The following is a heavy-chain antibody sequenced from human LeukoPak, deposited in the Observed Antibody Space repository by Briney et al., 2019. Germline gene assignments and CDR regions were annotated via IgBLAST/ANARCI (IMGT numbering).Heavy chain of an antibody. CDR3: SRHAKGSGSYYNTGYFDY. CDR1: GGSISSYY. J-gene: IGHJ4*02. Sequence: PSETLSLTCTVSGGSISSYYWSWIRQPAGKGLEWIGRIYTSGSTNYNPSLKSRVTMSVDTSKNQFSLRLTSVTAADTATYYCSRHAKGSGSYYNTGYFDYWGQGSLVTVSS. CDR2: IYTSGST. D-gene: IGHD3-10*01. V-gene: IGHV4-4*07.